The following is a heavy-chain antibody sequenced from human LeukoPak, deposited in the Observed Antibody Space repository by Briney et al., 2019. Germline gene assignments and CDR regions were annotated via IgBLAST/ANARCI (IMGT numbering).Heavy chain of an antibody. D-gene: IGHD3-22*01. Sequence: SETLSLTCAVYGGSFSGYYWSWIRQPPGKGLEWIGEINHSGSTNYNPSLKSRVTISVDTSKNQFSLKLSSVTAADTAVYYCARGYYDSSGYRLAECFQHWGQGTPVTVSS. V-gene: IGHV4-34*01. CDR1: GGSFSGYY. CDR2: INHSGST. J-gene: IGHJ1*01. CDR3: ARGYYDSSGYRLAECFQH.